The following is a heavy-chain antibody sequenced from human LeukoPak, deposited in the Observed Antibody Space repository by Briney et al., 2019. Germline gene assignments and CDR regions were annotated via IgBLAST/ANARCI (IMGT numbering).Heavy chain of an antibody. Sequence: GRSLRLSCAASGFTFDDYAMHWVRQAPGKGLEWVSAISGSGGSTYYADSVKGRFTISRDNSKNTLYLQMNSLRAEDTAVYYCAKLLRAGIAVAATYDYWGQGTLVTVSS. V-gene: IGHV3-23*01. CDR3: AKLLRAGIAVAATYDY. CDR2: ISGSGGST. J-gene: IGHJ4*02. D-gene: IGHD6-19*01. CDR1: GFTFDDYA.